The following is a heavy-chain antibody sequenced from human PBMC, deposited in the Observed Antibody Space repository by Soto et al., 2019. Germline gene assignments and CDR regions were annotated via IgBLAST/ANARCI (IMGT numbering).Heavy chain of an antibody. V-gene: IGHV5-51*01. CDR1: GYTFSRYS. CDR2: ISPGDSVS. J-gene: IGHJ5*02. D-gene: IGHD2-8*01. CDR3: ARQPPDCTRGICWFDP. Sequence: GESLKISCKGSGYTFSRYSIGWVRQMPGKGLEWMGIISPGDSVSTYSPSFQGQVTISVDRSINTAYLQWRSLKASDTAMYYCARQPPDCTRGICWFDPWGQGTLVTVSS.